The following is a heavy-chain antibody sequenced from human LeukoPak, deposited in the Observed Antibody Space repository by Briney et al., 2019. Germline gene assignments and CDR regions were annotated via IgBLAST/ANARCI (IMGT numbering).Heavy chain of an antibody. CDR1: DGSISSYY. CDR3: ARQVSGSSWPKFDY. CDR2: IYYSGST. V-gene: IGHV4-59*08. D-gene: IGHD6-13*01. Sequence: SETLSLTCTDSDGSISSYYWSWIRQPPGKGLEWIGYIYYSGSTNYNPSLKSRVTISVDTSKNQFSLKLSSVTAADTAVYYCARQVSGSSWPKFDYWGQGTLVTVSS. J-gene: IGHJ4*02.